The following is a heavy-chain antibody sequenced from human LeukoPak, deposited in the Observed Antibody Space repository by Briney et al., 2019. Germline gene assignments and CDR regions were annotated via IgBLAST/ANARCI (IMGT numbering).Heavy chain of an antibody. J-gene: IGHJ6*02. CDR3: ARDSSGWHNYYYYGMDV. CDR1: GFTFSSYS. CDR2: ISSSSSTI. D-gene: IGHD6-19*01. V-gene: IGHV3-48*01. Sequence: PGGSLRLSCAASGFTFSSYSMNWVRQAPGKGLEWVSYISSSSSTIYYADSVKGRFTISRDNAKNSLYLQMNSLRAEDTAVYYCARDSSGWHNYYYYGMDVWGQGTTVTVPS.